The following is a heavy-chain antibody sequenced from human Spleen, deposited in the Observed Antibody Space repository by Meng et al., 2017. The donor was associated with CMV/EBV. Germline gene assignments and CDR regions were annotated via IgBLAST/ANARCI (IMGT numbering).Heavy chain of an antibody. CDR1: GFTFSPYT. J-gene: IGHJ4*02. CDR2: ISYDRSNN. CDR3: ARSRAGVNSGIAY. V-gene: IGHV3-30*04. D-gene: IGHD1-14*01. Sequence: CAASGFTFSPYTMHWVRQAPGKGLEWVALISYDRSNNNHADPVKGRFSISRDNSKNTVYLQMNSLRTEDTAVYYCARSRAGVNSGIAYWGQGTLVTVSS.